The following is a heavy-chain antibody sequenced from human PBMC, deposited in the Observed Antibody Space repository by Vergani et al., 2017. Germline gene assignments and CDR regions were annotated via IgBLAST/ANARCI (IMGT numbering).Heavy chain of an antibody. V-gene: IGHV3-33*01. CDR1: GFTFSSYG. Sequence: QVQLVESGGGVVQPGRSLRLSCAASGFTFSSYGMHWVRQAPGKGLEWVAVIWYDGSNKYYADSVKGRFTISRDNSKNTLYLQMNSLRAEDTALYYCARDMGGSSGWYGPDYWGQGTLVTVSS. CDR2: IWYDGSNK. CDR3: ARDMGGSSGWYGPDY. J-gene: IGHJ4*02. D-gene: IGHD6-19*01.